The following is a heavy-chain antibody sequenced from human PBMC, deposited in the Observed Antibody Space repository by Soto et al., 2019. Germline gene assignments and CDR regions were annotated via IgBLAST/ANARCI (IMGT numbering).Heavy chain of an antibody. CDR3: ARENRYYDSSGYCFDY. J-gene: IGHJ4*02. CDR2: IYSGGST. Sequence: GGSLRLSCAASGFTVSSNYMSWVRQAPGKGLEWVSVIYSGGSTYYADSVKGRFTISRDNSKNTLYLQMNSLRAEDTAVYYCARENRYYDSSGYCFDYWGQGTLVTVSS. V-gene: IGHV3-53*01. D-gene: IGHD3-22*01. CDR1: GFTVSSNY.